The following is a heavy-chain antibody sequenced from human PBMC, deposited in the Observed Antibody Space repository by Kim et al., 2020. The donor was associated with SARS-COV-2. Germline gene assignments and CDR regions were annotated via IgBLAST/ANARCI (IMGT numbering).Heavy chain of an antibody. V-gene: IGHV4-59*09. CDR3: ASGAVYYYYGMDV. Sequence: YNPSLTGRVTISVDTSKNQFSLKLSSVTAADTAVHYCASGAVYYYYGMDVWGQGTTVTVSS. J-gene: IGHJ6*02.